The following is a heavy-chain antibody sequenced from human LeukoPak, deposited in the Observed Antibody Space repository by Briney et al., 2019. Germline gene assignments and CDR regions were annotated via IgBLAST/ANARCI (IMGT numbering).Heavy chain of an antibody. D-gene: IGHD6-19*01. CDR1: GCTFSSYA. J-gene: IGHJ4*02. CDR3: ARERPLIAVAGTYFDY. Sequence: PGETLSLSCTASGCTFSSYAWSWIRQPPGKGLEWIGYIYYSGSTNYNPSLKSRATISVEPSKNQFSLKLSSVTAADTAVYYWARERPLIAVAGTYFDYWGQGTLVTVSS. V-gene: IGHV4-59*01. CDR2: IYYSGST.